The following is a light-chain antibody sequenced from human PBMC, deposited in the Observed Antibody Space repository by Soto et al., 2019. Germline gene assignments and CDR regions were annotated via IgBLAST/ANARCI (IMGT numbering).Light chain of an antibody. CDR3: QTYNSAPT. CDR1: QGISNY. J-gene: IGKJ4*01. CDR2: AAS. Sequence: DIQMTQSPSSLSASVGDRVTITCRASQGISNYLAWYQQKPGKVPKLLIYAASTLQSGVPSRLSGSGSGTDFTLTISSLQPEDVATYYGQTYNSAPTFGGWTKVESK. V-gene: IGKV1-27*01.